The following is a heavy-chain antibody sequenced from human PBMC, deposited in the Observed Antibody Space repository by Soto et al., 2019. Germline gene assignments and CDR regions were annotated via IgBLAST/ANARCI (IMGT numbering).Heavy chain of an antibody. J-gene: IGHJ4*02. CDR1: AYSFTSYW. Sequence: PVESLKVCCKVAAYSFTSYWVAWVRQMTGKGLDWMGIIYPGDSDTRYSPSFPGQVTISADKSISTAHLQWSSLKASDTAMYYCARQSVAGGADLDYWGQGTVVTVSS. CDR2: IYPGDSDT. CDR3: ARQSVAGGADLDY. V-gene: IGHV5-51*01. D-gene: IGHD3-10*01.